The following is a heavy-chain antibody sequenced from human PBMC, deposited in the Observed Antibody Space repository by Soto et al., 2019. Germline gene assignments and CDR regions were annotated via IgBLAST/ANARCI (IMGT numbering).Heavy chain of an antibody. Sequence: SVKVSCKASGGTFSSYAISWVRQAPGQGLEWMGGIIPIFGTANYAQKFQGRVTITADESTSTAYMELSSLRSEDTAVYYCARSGGFWSGYVDYHYGMAVWGQGTTVTVSS. CDR3: ARSGGFWSGYVDYHYGMAV. CDR2: IIPIFGTA. D-gene: IGHD3-3*01. J-gene: IGHJ6*02. CDR1: GGTFSSYA. V-gene: IGHV1-69*13.